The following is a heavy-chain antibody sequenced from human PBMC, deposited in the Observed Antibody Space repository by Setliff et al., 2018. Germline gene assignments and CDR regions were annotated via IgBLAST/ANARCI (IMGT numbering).Heavy chain of an antibody. CDR2: IYYSGST. J-gene: IGHJ4*02. Sequence: SETLSLTCTVSGGSISSYYWSWIRQPPGKGLEWIGYIYYSGSTNYNPSLKSRVTISVDTSKNQFSLKLSSVTAADTAVYYCARGRLHYYDSSGYYPLDYWGQGTLVTVSS. D-gene: IGHD3-22*01. CDR1: GGSISSYY. V-gene: IGHV4-59*01. CDR3: ARGRLHYYDSSGYYPLDY.